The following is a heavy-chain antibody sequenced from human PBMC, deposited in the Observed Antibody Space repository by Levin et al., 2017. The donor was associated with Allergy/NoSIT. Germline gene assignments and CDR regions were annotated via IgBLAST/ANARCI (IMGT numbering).Heavy chain of an antibody. CDR3: ARERRGASSGPHVDG. Sequence: GESLKISCAASGFTFSTYGVHWVRQPPGKGLEWVAGISYDGSNKYYADSVKGRFPIPRDNSKNTLYLQMTSLGADDTAVFYCARERRGASSGPHVDGWGQGALVTVSS. CDR1: GFTFSTYG. D-gene: IGHD6-19*01. J-gene: IGHJ4*02. V-gene: IGHV3-33*01. CDR2: ISYDGSNK.